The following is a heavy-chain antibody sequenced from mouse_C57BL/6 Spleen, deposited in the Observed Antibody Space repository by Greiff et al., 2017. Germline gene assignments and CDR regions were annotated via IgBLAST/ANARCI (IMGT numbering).Heavy chain of an antibody. CDR1: GYTFTSYG. CDR3: ARNYGSSYGYVDV. CDR2: INPSSGYT. D-gene: IGHD1-1*01. V-gene: IGHV1-7*01. J-gene: IGHJ1*03. Sequence: QVQLQQSGAELAKPGASVTLSCKASGYTFTSYGMHWVKQRPGQGLEWIGYINPSSGYTKYNQKFKDKATLTADKSSSTAYMQLSSLTYEDSAVYYCARNYGSSYGYVDVWGTGTTVTVSS.